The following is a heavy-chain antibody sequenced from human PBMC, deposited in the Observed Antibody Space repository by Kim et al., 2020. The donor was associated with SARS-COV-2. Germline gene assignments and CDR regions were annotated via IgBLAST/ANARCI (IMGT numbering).Heavy chain of an antibody. D-gene: IGHD2-2*02. J-gene: IGHJ6*02. V-gene: IGHV1-8*01. CDR1: GYTFTSYD. CDR3: ARWVIVVVPAAIPRGYYGMDV. Sequence: ASVKVSCKASGYTFTSYDINWVRQATGQGLEWMGWMNPNSGNTGYAQKFQGRVTMTRNTSISTAYMELSSLRSEDTAVYYCARWVIVVVPAAIPRGYYGMDVWGQGTTVTVSS. CDR2: MNPNSGNT.